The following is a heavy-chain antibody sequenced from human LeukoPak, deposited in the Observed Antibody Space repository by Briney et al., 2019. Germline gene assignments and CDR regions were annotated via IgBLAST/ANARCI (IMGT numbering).Heavy chain of an antibody. CDR3: ARPYYYDSRIDP. CDR2: MYYNGST. V-gene: IGHV4-30-4*01. CDR1: GGSISSGDYY. D-gene: IGHD3-22*01. J-gene: IGHJ5*02. Sequence: SETLSLTCTVSGGSISSGDYYRSWIRQPPGKGLEWIAYMYYNGSTYYNPSLKSRVTMSADTSKNQLSLKLSSVTAADTAVYYCARPYYYDSRIDPWGQGILVTVSS.